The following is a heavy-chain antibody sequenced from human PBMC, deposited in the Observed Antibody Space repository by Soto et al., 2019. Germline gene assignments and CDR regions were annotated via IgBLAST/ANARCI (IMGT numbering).Heavy chain of an antibody. D-gene: IGHD6-19*01. CDR2: ISSSSSYI. Sequence: GGSLRLSCAASGFTFSSYSMNWVRQAPGKGLEWVSSISSSSSYIYYADSVKVRFTISRDNAKNSLYLQMNSLRAEDTAVYYCARTPLISNPTYSSGWYPTEQTPYVDYWGPGTLVTVSS. CDR1: GFTFSSYS. V-gene: IGHV3-21*01. J-gene: IGHJ4*02. CDR3: ARTPLISNPTYSSGWYPTEQTPYVDY.